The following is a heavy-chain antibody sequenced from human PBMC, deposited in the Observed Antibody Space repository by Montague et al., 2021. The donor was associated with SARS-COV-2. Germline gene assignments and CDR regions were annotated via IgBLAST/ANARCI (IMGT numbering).Heavy chain of an antibody. Sequence: SLSLSCAASGFTVSSNYMSWVRQAPGKGLEWVSVIYSGGSTYYAYSVNXRFTISRDNSKNTLYLQMNSLRAEDTAVYYCARDQRRYGSGSYYGPHYYYYGMDVWGQGTTVTVSS. CDR1: GFTVSSNY. V-gene: IGHV3-66*02. CDR3: ARDQRRYGSGSYYGPHYYYYGMDV. D-gene: IGHD3-10*01. J-gene: IGHJ6*02. CDR2: IYSGGST.